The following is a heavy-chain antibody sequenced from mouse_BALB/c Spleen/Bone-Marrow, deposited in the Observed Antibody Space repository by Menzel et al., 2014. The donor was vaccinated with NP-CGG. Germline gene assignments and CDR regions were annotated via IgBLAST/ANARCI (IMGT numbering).Heavy chain of an antibody. CDR2: IDPSDSET. V-gene: IGHV1-69*02. Sequence: QVQLQQSGAEVVKPGAPVKLSCKASGYTFTRYWMHWVRQRPGQGLEWIGKIDPSDSETHYNHEFKDKATLTVDKSSSTAYIQLSSLTSEDSAVYFCARSGGNYVAWFVYWGQGTLVTVSP. J-gene: IGHJ3*01. CDR1: GYTFTRYW. D-gene: IGHD2-1*01. CDR3: ARSGGNYVAWFVY.